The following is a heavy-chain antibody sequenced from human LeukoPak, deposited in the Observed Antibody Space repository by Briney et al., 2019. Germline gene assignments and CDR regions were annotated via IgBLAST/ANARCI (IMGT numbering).Heavy chain of an antibody. CDR1: GFTFSDYS. J-gene: IGHJ4*02. V-gene: IGHV3-48*02. CDR3: ARDWSYGFDY. CDR2: ISQTSDVI. D-gene: IGHD4-17*01. Sequence: GGSLRLSCAVSGFTFSDYSMNWVRQAPGKGLEWVSYISQTSDVIFYADSVKGRFSISRDNARNSLYLLMNSLRDEDTAVYYCARDWSYGFDYWGQGTLVTVSS.